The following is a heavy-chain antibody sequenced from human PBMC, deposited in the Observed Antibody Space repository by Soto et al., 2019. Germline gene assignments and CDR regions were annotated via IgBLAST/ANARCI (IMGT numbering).Heavy chain of an antibody. Sequence: GGSLRLSCAASGFTFYDYSMHWVRQAPGKGLEWVSGISWNSGSIGYADSVKGRFTISRDNAKNSLYLQMNSLRAEDTALYYCAKDMWRFLESRNNWFDPWGQGTLVTVSS. CDR2: ISWNSGSI. V-gene: IGHV3-9*01. CDR3: AKDMWRFLESRNNWFDP. D-gene: IGHD3-3*01. J-gene: IGHJ5*02. CDR1: GFTFYDYS.